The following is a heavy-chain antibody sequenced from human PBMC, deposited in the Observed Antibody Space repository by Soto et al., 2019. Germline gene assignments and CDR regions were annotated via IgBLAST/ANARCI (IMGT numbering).Heavy chain of an antibody. V-gene: IGHV3-20*04. D-gene: IGHD3-16*01. Sequence: GGSLRLSCAASGFIFEDYGMNWVRQSPDKGLEWVSFINWSGDATRYADAVKGRFTFSGDIAKNSLFLQMNSLRAEDSAVYYCARVRGNRSYYFYHLDLWGTGTTVTVSS. CDR1: GFIFEDYG. CDR3: ARVRGNRSYYFYHLDL. CDR2: INWSGDAT. J-gene: IGHJ6*03.